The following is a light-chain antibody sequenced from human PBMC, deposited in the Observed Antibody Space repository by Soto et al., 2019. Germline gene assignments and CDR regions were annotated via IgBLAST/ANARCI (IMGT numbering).Light chain of an antibody. CDR1: QDITDY. CDR3: QQFHNLPYT. Sequence: DIPMTQSPSSLSASVGDRVTITCQASQDITDYLNWYQHKPGQAPKLLIYDASNLETGVPSRFSGSGSGTDFAFTISSLQPEDIATYYCQQFHNLPYTFGQGTKLEIK. V-gene: IGKV1-33*01. CDR2: DAS. J-gene: IGKJ2*01.